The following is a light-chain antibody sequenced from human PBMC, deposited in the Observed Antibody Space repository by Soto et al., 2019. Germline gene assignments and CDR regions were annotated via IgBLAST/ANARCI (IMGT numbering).Light chain of an antibody. Sequence: TMCWSPGVEATISERTSQSGSNHYLAWYQQKPGQAPRLLTYCASSRATGVPDWSSGSGSGTDFSLRTRRLEAEEFAEYYCHQHSNLWTFGQGTRVDIK. CDR2: CAS. J-gene: IGKJ1*01. CDR3: HQHSNLWT. CDR1: QSGSNHY. V-gene: IGKV3D-20*02.